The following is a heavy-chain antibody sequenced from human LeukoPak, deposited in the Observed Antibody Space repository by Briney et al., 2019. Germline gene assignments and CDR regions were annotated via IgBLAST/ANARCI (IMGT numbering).Heavy chain of an antibody. CDR3: ARDLRYSSGWYRIDY. J-gene: IGHJ4*02. Sequence: SETLSLTCTVSGGSISSYYWSWIRQPPGKGLEWIGYIYYSGSTNYNPSLKSRVTISVDTSKNQFSLKLSSVTAADTAVYYCARDLRYSSGWYRIDYWGQGTLVTVSS. CDR2: IYYSGST. CDR1: GGSISSYY. V-gene: IGHV4-59*01. D-gene: IGHD6-19*01.